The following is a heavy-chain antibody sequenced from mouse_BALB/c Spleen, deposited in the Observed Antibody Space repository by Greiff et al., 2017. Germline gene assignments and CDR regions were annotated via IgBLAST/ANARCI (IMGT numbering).Heavy chain of an antibody. D-gene: IGHD3-1*01. V-gene: IGHV5-17*02. CDR2: ISSGSSTI. Sequence: EVKLMESGGGLVQPGGSRKLSCAASGFTFSSFGMHWVRQAPEKGLEWVAYISSGSSTIYYADTVKGRFTISRDNPKNTLFLQMTSLRSEDTAMYYCAKSSGYLAYWGQGTLVTVSA. J-gene: IGHJ3*01. CDR3: AKSSGYLAY. CDR1: GFTFSSFG.